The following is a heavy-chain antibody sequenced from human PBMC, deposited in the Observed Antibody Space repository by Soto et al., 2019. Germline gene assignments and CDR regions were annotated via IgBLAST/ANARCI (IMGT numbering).Heavy chain of an antibody. J-gene: IGHJ6*02. Sequence: EVQLVESGGGLVKPGGSLRLSCAASGFTFSNAWMSWVRQAPGKGLEWVGRIKSKTDGGTTDYAAPVKGRFTISRDDSKNTLYLQMNSVKTEDTAVYYCTAEIQLWLRDYYGMDFWGQGTTVTVSS. CDR3: TAEIQLWLRDYYGMDF. CDR1: GFTFSNAW. CDR2: IKSKTDGGTT. D-gene: IGHD5-18*01. V-gene: IGHV3-15*01.